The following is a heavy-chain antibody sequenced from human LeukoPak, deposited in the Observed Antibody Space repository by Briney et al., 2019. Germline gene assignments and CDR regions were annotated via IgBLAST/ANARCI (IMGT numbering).Heavy chain of an antibody. Sequence: ASVKVSCEASGYTFTSSGISWVRQAPGQGREWMGSISAYNGNTNYAQKLQGRVTMTTDTSTSTAYMELRSLRSDDTAVYYCARAYSGSSDFDYWGRGTLVTVSS. CDR3: ARAYSGSSDFDY. CDR1: GYTFTSSG. D-gene: IGHD1-26*01. CDR2: ISAYNGNT. V-gene: IGHV1-18*01. J-gene: IGHJ4*02.